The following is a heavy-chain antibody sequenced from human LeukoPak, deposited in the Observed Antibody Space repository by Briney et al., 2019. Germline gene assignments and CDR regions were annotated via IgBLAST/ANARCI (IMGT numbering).Heavy chain of an antibody. Sequence: PGGSLRLSCAASGFTFSNYAMSWVRQAPGKGLEWVSLISGSGASTYYPDSVKGRFTISRDNSKNTLYLQVNSLRAEDTAVYYCAKGGIMITFGGGPFDPWGQGTLVTVSS. J-gene: IGHJ5*02. CDR2: ISGSGAST. CDR1: GFTFSNYA. D-gene: IGHD3-16*01. CDR3: AKGGIMITFGGGPFDP. V-gene: IGHV3-23*01.